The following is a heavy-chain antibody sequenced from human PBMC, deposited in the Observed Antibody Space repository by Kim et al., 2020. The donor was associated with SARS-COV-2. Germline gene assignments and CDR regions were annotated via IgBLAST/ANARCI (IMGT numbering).Heavy chain of an antibody. CDR1: GFTFSSYS. CDR3: ARRAADSSGYYYYYYGMDV. J-gene: IGHJ6*02. Sequence: GGSLRLSCAASGFTFSSYSMNWVRQAPGKGLEWVSSISSSSSYIYYADSVKGRFTISRDNAKNSLYLQMNSLRAEDTAVYYCARRAADSSGYYYYYYGMDVWGQGTTVTVSS. CDR2: ISSSSSYI. D-gene: IGHD3-22*01. V-gene: IGHV3-21*01.